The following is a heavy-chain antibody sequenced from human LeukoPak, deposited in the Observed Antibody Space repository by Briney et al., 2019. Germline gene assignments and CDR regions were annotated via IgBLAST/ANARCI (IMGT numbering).Heavy chain of an antibody. J-gene: IGHJ6*02. V-gene: IGHV6-1*01. CDR1: GDSASSNSAA. CDR2: TYYGSKWYN. CDR3: AREKYGGNSYYYYYGMDV. D-gene: IGHD4-23*01. Sequence: SQTLSLTCAISGDSASSNSAAWNWIRQSPSRGLEWLGRTYYGSKWYNDYAVSVKSRITINPDTSKNQFSLQLNSVTPEDTAVYYCAREKYGGNSYYYYYGMDVWGQGTTVTVSS.